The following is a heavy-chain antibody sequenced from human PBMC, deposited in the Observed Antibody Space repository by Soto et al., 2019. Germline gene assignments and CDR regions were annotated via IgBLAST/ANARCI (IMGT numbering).Heavy chain of an antibody. CDR1: GFTFSSYA. D-gene: IGHD6-13*01. V-gene: IGHV3-23*01. J-gene: IGHJ6*02. Sequence: EVQLLESGGGLVQPGGSLRLSCAASGFTFSSYAMSWVRQAPGKGLEWVSGISGSGSNTYYPVPVMGRFTVSRDNSKKALYLQMDSLRAEDTAIYYCAKAPKGNYYYGMDVWGQGTSVTVSS. CDR2: ISGSGSNT. CDR3: AKAPKGNYYYGMDV.